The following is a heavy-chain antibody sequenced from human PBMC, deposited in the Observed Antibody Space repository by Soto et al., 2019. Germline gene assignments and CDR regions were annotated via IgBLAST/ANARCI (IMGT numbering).Heavy chain of an antibody. Sequence: LSLSCGASGFTLRTALVRWVRQAPGKGLEWVGRIKNKIKGGATDYTVPVKGRLTISRDDAENMLYLQMNSQITEDTAEYYCAPNCTFDHWAQGTPGTFSP. J-gene: IGHJ5*02. V-gene: IGHV3-15*01. CDR1: GFTLRTAL. CDR3: APNCTFDH. CDR2: IKNKIKGGAT. D-gene: IGHD2-8*01.